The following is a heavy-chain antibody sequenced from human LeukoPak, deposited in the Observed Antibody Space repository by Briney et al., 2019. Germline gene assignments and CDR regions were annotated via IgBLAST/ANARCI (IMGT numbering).Heavy chain of an antibody. V-gene: IGHV4-31*03. J-gene: IGHJ2*01. CDR2: IYYSGST. Sequence: PSQTLSLTCTVSGGSISSGGYYWSWIRQHPGKGLEWIGYIYYSGSTYYNPSLKSRVTISVDTSKNQFSLKLSSVTAADTAVYYCARVIGGYYDSSGVHWYFDLWGRGTLVTVSS. CDR3: ARVIGGYYDSSGVHWYFDL. D-gene: IGHD3-22*01. CDR1: GGSISSGGYY.